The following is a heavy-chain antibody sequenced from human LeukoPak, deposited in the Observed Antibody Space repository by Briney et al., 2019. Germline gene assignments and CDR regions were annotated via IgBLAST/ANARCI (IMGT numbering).Heavy chain of an antibody. D-gene: IGHD6-19*01. CDR1: GGSISSGDYY. CDR3: ASLGYSSGHRNFDY. J-gene: IGHJ4*02. CDR2: IYYSGST. V-gene: IGHV4-30-4*08. Sequence: SQTLSLTCSDSGGSISSGDYYWSWIRQPPGKGLEWIGYIYYSGSTYYNPSLKSRVTISVDTSKNQFSLKLTSVTAADTAVYYCASLGYSSGHRNFDYWGQGTLVTVSS.